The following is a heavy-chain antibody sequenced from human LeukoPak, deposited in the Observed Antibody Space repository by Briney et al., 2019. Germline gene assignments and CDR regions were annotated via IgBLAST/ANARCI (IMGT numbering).Heavy chain of an antibody. CDR3: ARHYGSITSNFDY. Sequence: SETLSLTCVVYGGSFSGYYWSWIRQPPGKGLEWIGEINHSGSTNYNPSLKSRVTISVDTSKNQFSLKLSSVTAADTAVYYCARHYGSITSNFDYWGQGTLVTVSS. CDR2: INHSGST. J-gene: IGHJ4*02. V-gene: IGHV4-34*01. CDR1: GGSFSGYY. D-gene: IGHD3-16*01.